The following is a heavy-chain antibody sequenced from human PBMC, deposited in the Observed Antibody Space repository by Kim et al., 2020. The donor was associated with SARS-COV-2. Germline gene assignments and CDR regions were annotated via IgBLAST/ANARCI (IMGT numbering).Heavy chain of an antibody. V-gene: IGHV3-53*01. J-gene: IGHJ4*02. D-gene: IGHD4-17*01. CDR3: ARVRHDYGDYVFDY. Sequence: AESVKGRFPISRDNSKNTLYLQMNSLRAEDTAVYYCARVRHDYGDYVFDYWGQGTLVTVSS.